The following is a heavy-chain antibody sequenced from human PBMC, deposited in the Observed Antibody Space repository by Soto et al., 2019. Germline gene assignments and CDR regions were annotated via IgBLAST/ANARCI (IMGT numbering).Heavy chain of an antibody. V-gene: IGHV4-30-2*01. CDR2: IYHSGST. Sequence: QLQLQESGSGLVKPSQTLSLTCAVSGGSISSGGYAWSWIRQPPGKGLEWIGYIYHSGSTYYNPSLKSRVTLSVDRSQNKFSLKLCSVTAADTAVYYCARQGSGSQYSGSYYFDYWGKGTLVTVSS. CDR1: GGSISSGGYA. D-gene: IGHD1-26*01. CDR3: ARQGSGSQYSGSYYFDY. J-gene: IGHJ4*02.